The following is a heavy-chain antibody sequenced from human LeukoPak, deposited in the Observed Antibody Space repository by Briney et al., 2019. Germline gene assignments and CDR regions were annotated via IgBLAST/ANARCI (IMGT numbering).Heavy chain of an antibody. CDR1: GGSISSGSYY. V-gene: IGHV4-61*02. J-gene: IGHJ4*02. D-gene: IGHD6-13*01. CDR3: ATLAAAGRDFDY. Sequence: SETLSLTCTVSGGSISSGSYYWSWIRQPAGKGLEWIGRIYTSGSTNYNPSLKSRVTISVDTSKNQFSLKLNSVTAADTAVYYCATLAAAGRDFDYWGQGTLVTVSS. CDR2: IYTSGST.